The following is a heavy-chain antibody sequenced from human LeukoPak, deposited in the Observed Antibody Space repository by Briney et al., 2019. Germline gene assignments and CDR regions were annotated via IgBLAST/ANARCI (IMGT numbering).Heavy chain of an antibody. CDR3: AKKVSVSYWFDP. CDR1: GFTFSSYG. CDR2: ISGSGGST. V-gene: IGHV3-23*01. D-gene: IGHD1-26*01. Sequence: GGSLRLSCAASGFTFSSYGMSWVRQAPGKGLQWVSAISGSGGSTYYADSVKGRFTISRDNSKNTLYLQMNSLRAEDTAVYYCAKKVSVSYWFDPWGQGTLVTVSS. J-gene: IGHJ5*02.